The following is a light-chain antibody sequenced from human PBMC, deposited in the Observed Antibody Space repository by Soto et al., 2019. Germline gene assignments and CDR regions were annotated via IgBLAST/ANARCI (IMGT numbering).Light chain of an antibody. J-gene: IGKJ4*01. CDR2: AAF. Sequence: EIVMTQSPATLFVSPGETVTLSCRPSQRVSTSVAWYQQKPGQAPRLLIYAAFTMAPAVPARFSGSGSGTEFALTIGGLQSEDFSVYHCQQHKDWPLTFGGGTKVEMK. CDR3: QQHKDWPLT. V-gene: IGKV3-15*01. CDR1: QRVSTS.